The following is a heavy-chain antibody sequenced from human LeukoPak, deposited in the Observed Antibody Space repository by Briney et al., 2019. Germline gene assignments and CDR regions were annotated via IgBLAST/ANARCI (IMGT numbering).Heavy chain of an antibody. CDR1: GGSFSGYY. V-gene: IGHV4-34*01. J-gene: IGHJ4*02. CDR2: INHSGST. CDR3: ARGSVYYGSGSYDY. D-gene: IGHD3-10*01. Sequence: PSETLSLTCAVYGGSFSGYYWSWIRQPPGKGLEWIGEINHSGSTNYNPSLKSRVTISVDTSKNQFALKLSSVTAADTAVYYCARGSVYYGSGSYDYWGQGTLVTVSS.